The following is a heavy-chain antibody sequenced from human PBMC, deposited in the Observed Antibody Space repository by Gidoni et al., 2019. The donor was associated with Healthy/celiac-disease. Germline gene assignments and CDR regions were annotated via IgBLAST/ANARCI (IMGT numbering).Heavy chain of an antibody. CDR3: ARQSSGWYAWY. Sequence: QLQLQESGPGLVKPSETLSLTCTVSGGSISSSSYYWGWIRQPPGKGLEWIGSIYYSGSTYYNPSLKSRVTISVDTSKNQFSQKLSSVTAADTAVYYCARQSSGWYAWYWGQGTLVTVSS. CDR2: IYYSGST. V-gene: IGHV4-39*01. CDR1: GGSISSSSYY. D-gene: IGHD6-19*01. J-gene: IGHJ4*02.